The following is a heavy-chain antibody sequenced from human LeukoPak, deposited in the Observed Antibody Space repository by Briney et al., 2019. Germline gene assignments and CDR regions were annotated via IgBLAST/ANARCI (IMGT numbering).Heavy chain of an antibody. CDR1: GGTFSSYA. CDR3: ARGWVRGVEDI. V-gene: IGHV1-69*04. D-gene: IGHD3-10*01. Sequence: ASVKVTCKASGGTFSSYAISWVRQAPGQGLEWMGRIIPILGIANYAQTFQGRVTITADKSTSTAYMELSSLSSEDTAVYYCARGWVRGVEDIWGQGTMVTVSS. J-gene: IGHJ3*02. CDR2: IIPILGIA.